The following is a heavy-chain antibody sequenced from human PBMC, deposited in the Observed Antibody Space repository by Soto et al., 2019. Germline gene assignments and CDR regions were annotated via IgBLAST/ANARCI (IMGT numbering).Heavy chain of an antibody. J-gene: IGHJ6*02. CDR1: GFTFSSYG. D-gene: IGHD6-19*01. CDR3: AKATRAVADTYYYYGMDV. CDR2: ISYDGSNK. Sequence: HPGGSLRLSCAASGFTFSSYGMHWVRQAPGKGLEWVAVISYDGSNKYYADSVKGRFTISRDNSKNTLYLQMNSLRAEDTAVYYCAKATRAVADTYYYYGMDVWGQGTTVTVSS. V-gene: IGHV3-30*18.